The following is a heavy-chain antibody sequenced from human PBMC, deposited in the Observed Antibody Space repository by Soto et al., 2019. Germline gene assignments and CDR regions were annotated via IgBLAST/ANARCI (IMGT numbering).Heavy chain of an antibody. CDR1: GYTFTSYA. CDR3: ARGGSLYWYFDL. V-gene: IGHV1-3*01. Sequence: QVQLVQSGAEVKKPGASVKVSCKASGYTFTSYAMHWVRQAPGQRLEWMGWINAGNGNTKYSQKCQGXVXXXRXXSASTAYMELSSLRSEDTAVYYCARGGSLYWYFDLWGRGTLVTVSS. J-gene: IGHJ2*01. CDR2: INAGNGNT. D-gene: IGHD1-26*01.